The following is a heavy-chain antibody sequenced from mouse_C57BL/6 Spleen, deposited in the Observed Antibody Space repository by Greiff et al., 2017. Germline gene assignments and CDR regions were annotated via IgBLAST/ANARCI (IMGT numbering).Heavy chain of an antibody. CDR1: GFTFSDYY. D-gene: IGHD2-10*02. Sequence: EVKLVESGGGLVQPGGSLKLSCAASGFTFSDYYMYWVRQTPEKRLEWVAYISNGGGSTDYPDTVKGRFTISRDNAKNTLYLQMSRLKSEDTAMYYCARQSISYAMDYWGQGTSVTVSS. CDR2: ISNGGGST. V-gene: IGHV5-12*01. J-gene: IGHJ4*01. CDR3: ARQSISYAMDY.